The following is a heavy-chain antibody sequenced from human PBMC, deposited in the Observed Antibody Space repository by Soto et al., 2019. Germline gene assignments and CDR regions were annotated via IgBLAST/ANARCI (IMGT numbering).Heavy chain of an antibody. D-gene: IGHD3-10*01. J-gene: IGHJ4*02. Sequence: EVQLSGSGGGLVQPGGSLRLSCAASGFTFSSYAMSWVRLAPGKGLEWVSAISGSSTSTYYADSVKGRFTISRDNSKNTLYLQMNSLRAEDTAVYYCAKDPSSGFAMENYFDYWGQGTLVTVSS. CDR3: AKDPSSGFAMENYFDY. CDR2: ISGSSTST. V-gene: IGHV3-23*01. CDR1: GFTFSSYA.